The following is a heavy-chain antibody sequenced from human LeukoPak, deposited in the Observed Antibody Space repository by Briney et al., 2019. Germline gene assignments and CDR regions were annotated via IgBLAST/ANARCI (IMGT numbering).Heavy chain of an antibody. Sequence: GGSLRLSCAASGFTFSSYSMNWVRQAPGKGLEWVSSISSSSYIYYADSVKGRFTISRDNSKNTLYLQMNSLRAEDTAVYYCARDAGYGDRLDYWGQGTLVTVSS. CDR1: GFTFSSYS. CDR3: ARDAGYGDRLDY. V-gene: IGHV3-21*01. CDR2: ISSSSYI. D-gene: IGHD4-17*01. J-gene: IGHJ4*02.